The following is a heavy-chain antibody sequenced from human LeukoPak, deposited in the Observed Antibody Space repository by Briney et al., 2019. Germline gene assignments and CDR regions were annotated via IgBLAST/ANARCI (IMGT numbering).Heavy chain of an antibody. D-gene: IGHD3-22*01. V-gene: IGHV4-59*01. J-gene: IGHJ4*02. CDR2: IYYSGST. Sequence: PSETLSLTCTVSGGSISSYYWSWIRQPPGKGLEWIGYIYYSGSTNYNPSPKSRVTISVDTSKNQFSLKLSSVTAADTAVYYCARDSYYYDSSGFSYYFDYWGQGTLVTVSS. CDR1: GGSISSYY. CDR3: ARDSYYYDSSGFSYYFDY.